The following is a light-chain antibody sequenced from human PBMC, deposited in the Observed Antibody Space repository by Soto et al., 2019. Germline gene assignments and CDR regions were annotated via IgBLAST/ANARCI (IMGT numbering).Light chain of an antibody. CDR3: QHYNAFPWP. Sequence: DIQMTQSPSTLSASVADRVTITCRASQSISDWLAWYQQKPGKVPQLLIYGASRLESGVPSRFSGRGSGTEFTLTIGGLQPDDFATYYCQHYNAFPWPFGQGTKVDIK. V-gene: IGKV1-5*01. CDR1: QSISDW. J-gene: IGKJ1*01. CDR2: GAS.